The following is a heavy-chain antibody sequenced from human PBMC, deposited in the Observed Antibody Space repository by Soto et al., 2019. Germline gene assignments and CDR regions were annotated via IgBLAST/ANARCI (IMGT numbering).Heavy chain of an antibody. V-gene: IGHV1-2*02. J-gene: IGHJ4*02. Sequence: QVQLVQSGAEVKKPGASVKVSCKASGYTFTGYYMHWVRQAPGQGLEWMGWINPNSGGTNYAQKFQGRVTMTRDTSISTAYMELSRLRSDDTAVYYCARDLSSSWTGGYFDYWGQGTLVTVSS. D-gene: IGHD6-13*01. CDR2: INPNSGGT. CDR3: ARDLSSSWTGGYFDY. CDR1: GYTFTGYY.